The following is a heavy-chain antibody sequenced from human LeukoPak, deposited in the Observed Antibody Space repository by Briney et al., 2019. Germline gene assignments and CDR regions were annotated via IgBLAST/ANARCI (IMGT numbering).Heavy chain of an antibody. CDR3: ARAVGGGAKIYYYYMDV. Sequence: GASVKVSCKASGYTFTSYDINWVRQATGQGLEWMGWMNPNSGNTGYAQKFQGRVTITRNTSISTAYMELSSLRSEDTAVYYCARAVGGGAKIYYYYMDVWGKGTTVTVSS. V-gene: IGHV1-8*03. J-gene: IGHJ6*03. CDR2: MNPNSGNT. D-gene: IGHD2-21*01. CDR1: GYTFTSYD.